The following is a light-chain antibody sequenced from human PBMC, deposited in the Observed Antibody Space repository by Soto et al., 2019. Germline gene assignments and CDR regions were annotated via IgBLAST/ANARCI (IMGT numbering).Light chain of an antibody. CDR2: DVS. V-gene: IGLV2-14*01. CDR3: SSHSSSRIRNV. Sequence: QSVLTQPASVSGSPGQSITISCTGTSGDVAGYNYVSWFQQHPGKAPKLMIFDVSNRPSGVSNRFSGSKSGNTASLTISGLQAEDEADYYCSSHSSSRIRNVFGTGTKVTVL. J-gene: IGLJ1*01. CDR1: SGDVAGYNY.